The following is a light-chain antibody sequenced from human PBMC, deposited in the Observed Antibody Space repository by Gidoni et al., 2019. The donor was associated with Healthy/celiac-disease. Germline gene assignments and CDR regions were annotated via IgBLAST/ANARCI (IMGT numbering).Light chain of an antibody. Sequence: DIQMNQSPSSLSASVGDRVPITCQARQDISNYLNWYQQKPGKAPKLLIYDASNLETGVPSRFSGSGSGTDVTFTISSLQPEDIATYYCQQYDNLPRTFGQGTKVEIK. CDR2: DAS. CDR1: QDISNY. V-gene: IGKV1-33*01. J-gene: IGKJ1*01. CDR3: QQYDNLPRT.